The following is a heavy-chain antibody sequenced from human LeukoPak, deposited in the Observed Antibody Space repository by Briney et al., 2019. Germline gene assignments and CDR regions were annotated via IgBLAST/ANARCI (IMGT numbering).Heavy chain of an antibody. D-gene: IGHD2-15*01. J-gene: IGHJ4*02. CDR1: GFTLTNHG. Sequence: GGSLRLSCAVSGFTLTNHGVSWVRQAPGKGLEWVSIITGTGGKYYGDSVKGRFVLSRDNFKNTVYMQMSSLRAEDMATYYCAKDYCRDGNCPFPFLDSWGQGTLVTVSS. CDR2: ITGTGGK. CDR3: AKDYCRDGNCPFPFLDS. V-gene: IGHV3-23*01.